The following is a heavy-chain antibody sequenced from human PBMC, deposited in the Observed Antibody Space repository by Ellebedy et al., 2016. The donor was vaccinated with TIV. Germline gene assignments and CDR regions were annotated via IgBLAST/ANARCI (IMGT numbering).Heavy chain of an antibody. CDR1: GFTFINYG. D-gene: IGHD1-26*01. CDR2: IWNDGSRL. Sequence: GESLKISCATSGFTFINYGFHWVRQAPGKGLEWVAIIWNDGSRLYYADSVKGRFTVSRDDSNSTVYLQMDSLRADDTAIYYCARDKKHSYGDSWGLGTLVTVSS. CDR3: ARDKKHSYGDS. V-gene: IGHV3-33*08. J-gene: IGHJ4*02.